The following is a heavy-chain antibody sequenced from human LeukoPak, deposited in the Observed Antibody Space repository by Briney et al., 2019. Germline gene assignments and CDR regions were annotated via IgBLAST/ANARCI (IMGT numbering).Heavy chain of an antibody. J-gene: IGHJ3*02. V-gene: IGHV1-69-2*01. CDR3: ATGKGTGAFDI. CDR2: VDPEDGET. Sequence: ASVKVSCKVSGYTFTDYYMHWVQQAPGKGLGWMGLVDPEDGETIYAEKFQGRVTITADTSTDTAYMELSSLRSEDTAVYYCATGKGTGAFDIWGQGTMVTVSS. CDR1: GYTFTDYY. D-gene: IGHD3-10*01.